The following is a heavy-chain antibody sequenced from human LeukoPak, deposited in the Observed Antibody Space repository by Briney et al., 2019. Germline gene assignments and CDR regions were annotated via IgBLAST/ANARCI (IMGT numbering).Heavy chain of an antibody. Sequence: ASVKVSCKAYGYTFSSYGITWVRQAPGQGLEWMGWINPYDGYTNYAQRLQARVTMTTDTSTNTAYMELRSLRSDDMAVYYCARSGDSKWFDPWGQGTLVTVSS. J-gene: IGHJ5*02. V-gene: IGHV1-18*03. CDR2: INPYDGYT. D-gene: IGHD3-22*01. CDR3: ARSGDSKWFDP. CDR1: GYTFSSYG.